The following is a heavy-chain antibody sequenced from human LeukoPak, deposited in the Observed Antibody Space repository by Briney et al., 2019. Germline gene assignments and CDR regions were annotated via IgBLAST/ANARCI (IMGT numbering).Heavy chain of an antibody. D-gene: IGHD6-13*01. Sequence: PGGSLRLSCAASGFTVSSNYMNWVRQAPRKGLEWVSVIYSGGTTFYADSVKGRFTISRDDSKNTLYLQLNSLRVEDTAVYYCARGATGEAGRFQSWGQGTLVTVSS. CDR2: IYSGGTT. CDR3: ARGATGEAGRFQS. V-gene: IGHV3-66*01. J-gene: IGHJ4*02. CDR1: GFTVSSNY.